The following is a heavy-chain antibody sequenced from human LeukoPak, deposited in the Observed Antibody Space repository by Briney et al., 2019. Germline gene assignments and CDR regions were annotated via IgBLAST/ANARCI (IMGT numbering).Heavy chain of an antibody. Sequence: GGSLRVSCAASEFTFSSYWMTWVRQAPWKELEWVANMKEDGSARYYVDSVKGRFTVSRDNAKNSLFLQMNRLQVDDTAIYYCARGGQQGSLDYWGQGSLVIVSS. CDR3: ARGGQQGSLDY. D-gene: IGHD6-13*01. CDR2: MKEDGSAR. J-gene: IGHJ4*02. CDR1: EFTFSSYW. V-gene: IGHV3-7*01.